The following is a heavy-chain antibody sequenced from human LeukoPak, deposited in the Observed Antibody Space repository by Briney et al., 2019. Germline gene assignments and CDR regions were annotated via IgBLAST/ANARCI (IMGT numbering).Heavy chain of an antibody. D-gene: IGHD3-22*01. CDR3: ARAAGTYYYDSSGSPDAFDI. CDR2: INHSGST. CDR1: SGSFSGYY. V-gene: IGHV4-34*01. J-gene: IGHJ3*02. Sequence: SETLSLTCAVYSGSFSGYYWSWIRQPPGKGLEWIGEINHSGSTNYNPSLKSRVTISVDTSKNQFSLKLSSVTAADTAVYYCARAAGTYYYDSSGSPDAFDIWGQGTMVTVSS.